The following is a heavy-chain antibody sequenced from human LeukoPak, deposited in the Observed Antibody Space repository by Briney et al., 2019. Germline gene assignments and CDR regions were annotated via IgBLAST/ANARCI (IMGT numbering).Heavy chain of an antibody. CDR3: ARGEWFGDY. J-gene: IGHJ4*02. V-gene: IGHV4-61*10. Sequence: SETLSLTCTVSGGSISSGSYYWSWIRQPAGKGLEWIAEINHSGSTHYNPSLKSRVTISVDTSKHQFSLKLSSVTAADTAVYYCARGEWFGDYWGQGTLVTVSS. D-gene: IGHD3-10*01. CDR1: GGSISSGSYY. CDR2: INHSGST.